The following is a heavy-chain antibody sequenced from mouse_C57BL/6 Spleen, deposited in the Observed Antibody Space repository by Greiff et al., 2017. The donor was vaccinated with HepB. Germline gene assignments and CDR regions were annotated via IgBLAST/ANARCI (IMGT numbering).Heavy chain of an antibody. CDR3: ARDGGSSALDY. CDR2: ISDGGSYT. D-gene: IGHD3-2*02. V-gene: IGHV5-4*01. Sequence: EVQGVESGGGLVKPGGSLKLSCAASGFTFSSYAMSWVRQTPEKRLEWVATISDGGSYTYYPDNVKGRFTISRDNAKNNLYLQMSHLKSEDTAMYYCARDGGSSALDYWGQGTTLTVSS. J-gene: IGHJ2*01. CDR1: GFTFSSYA.